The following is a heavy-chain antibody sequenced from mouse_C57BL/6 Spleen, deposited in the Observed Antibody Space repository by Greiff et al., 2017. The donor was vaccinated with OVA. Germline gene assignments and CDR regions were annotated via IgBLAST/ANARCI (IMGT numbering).Heavy chain of an antibody. V-gene: IGHV1-61*01. Sequence: QVQLQQPGAELVRPGSSVKLSCKASGYTFTSYWMDWVKQRPGQGLEWIGNIYPSDSETHYNQKFKDKATLTVDKSSSTAYMQLSSLTSEDSAVYYCARRYGSSLWYFDVWGTGTTVTVSS. J-gene: IGHJ1*03. CDR1: GYTFTSYW. D-gene: IGHD1-1*01. CDR2: IYPSDSET. CDR3: ARRYGSSLWYFDV.